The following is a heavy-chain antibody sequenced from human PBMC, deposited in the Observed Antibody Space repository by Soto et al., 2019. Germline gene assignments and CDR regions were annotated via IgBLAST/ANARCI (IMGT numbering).Heavy chain of an antibody. D-gene: IGHD3-22*01. CDR1: GGTFRGYA. CDR3: ARGYDVNSELDY. Sequence: SVKVSCEATGGTFRGYAISWVRQAPGQGLEWLGGILPTSDTPNYAQKFQARVTLTADDSTNTAYMELRGLRSGDTAVYYCARGYDVNSELDYWGQGTLVTVSS. J-gene: IGHJ4*02. CDR2: ILPTSDTP. V-gene: IGHV1-69*13.